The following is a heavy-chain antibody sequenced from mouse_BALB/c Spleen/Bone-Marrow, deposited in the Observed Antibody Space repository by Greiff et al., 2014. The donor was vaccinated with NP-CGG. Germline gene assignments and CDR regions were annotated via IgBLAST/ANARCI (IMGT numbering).Heavy chain of an antibody. J-gene: IGHJ3*01. CDR2: IDPVNGNT. V-gene: IGHV14-3*02. D-gene: IGHD2-1*01. CDR3: ARGGNYGWFAY. CDR1: GFNIKDTY. Sequence: EVQLQQSGAKLVKPGASVKLSCTASGFNIKDTYMHWVKQRPEQGLEWIGRIDPVNGNTKYDPKFQGKATITADTSSNTAYLQLSSLTSEDTAVYYCARGGNYGWFAYWGQGTLVTVSA.